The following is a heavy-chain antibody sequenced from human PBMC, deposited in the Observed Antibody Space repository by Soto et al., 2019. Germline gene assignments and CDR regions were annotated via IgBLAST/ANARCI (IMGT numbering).Heavy chain of an antibody. J-gene: IGHJ6*02. CDR3: AREIYYGSGTPTLYGMDV. Sequence: ASVKVSCKVSGYTLTELSMHWVRQAPGKGLEWMGGFDPGDGETIYAQKFQGRVTMTEDTSTGTVYMELSSLRSEDTAVYYCAREIYYGSGTPTLYGMDVWGQGTTVTVSS. V-gene: IGHV1-24*01. CDR1: GYTLTELS. CDR2: FDPGDGET. D-gene: IGHD3-10*01.